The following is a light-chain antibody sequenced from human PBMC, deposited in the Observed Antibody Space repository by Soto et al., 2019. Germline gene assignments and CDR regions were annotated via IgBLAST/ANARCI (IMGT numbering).Light chain of an antibody. CDR1: QSINNN. J-gene: IGKJ4*01. CDR3: QQYNDWPLT. Sequence: EIVMTQSPATLSVSPGERATLSCRASQSINNNLAWYQQKRGQGPRLLIYGASSRATGTTARFSGSGSGTGFNLTISSLQSEDFAIYYCQQYNDWPLTFGGGTKVEIK. CDR2: GAS. V-gene: IGKV3-15*01.